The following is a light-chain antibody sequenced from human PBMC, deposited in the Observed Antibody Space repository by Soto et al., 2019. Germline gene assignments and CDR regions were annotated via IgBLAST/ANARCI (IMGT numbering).Light chain of an antibody. CDR2: KAS. Sequence: DIQMTQSPSTLSGSVGDRVTITCRASQTISSWLAWYQQKPGKAPKLLIYKASTLKSGVPSRFSGSGSGTEFTLTISSLQPDDFATYCCQQYNSYSEAFGQGTKVELK. V-gene: IGKV1-5*03. CDR1: QTISSW. J-gene: IGKJ1*01. CDR3: QQYNSYSEA.